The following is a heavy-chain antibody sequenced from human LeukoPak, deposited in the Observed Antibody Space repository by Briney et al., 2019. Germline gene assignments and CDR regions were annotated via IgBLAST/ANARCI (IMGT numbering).Heavy chain of an antibody. CDR3: ARGSDIVVVPAAMRSENYYYYGMDV. D-gene: IGHD2-2*01. Sequence: TSETLSLTCDVSGGSIVQTNYWTWVRQPPGKGLEWIGEVNLQGGTNYNPSLLRRVAISVDTSANHVSLQMTSVTAADTAVYYCARGSDIVVVPAAMRSENYYYYGMDVWGQGTTVTVSS. V-gene: IGHV4-4*02. CDR2: VNLQGGT. J-gene: IGHJ6*02. CDR1: GGSIVQTNY.